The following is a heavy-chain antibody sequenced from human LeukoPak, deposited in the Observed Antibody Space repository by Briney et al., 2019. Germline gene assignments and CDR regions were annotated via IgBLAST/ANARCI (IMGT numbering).Heavy chain of an antibody. CDR3: ATGGYCSGGSCYYVSYYYMDV. D-gene: IGHD2-15*01. Sequence: PGGSLRLSCAASGFTFSSYSMNWVRQAPGKGLEWVSSISSSSSYIYYADSAKGRFTISRDNAKNSLYLQMNSLRAEDTAVYYCATGGYCSGGSCYYVSYYYMDVWGKGTTVTVSS. CDR2: ISSSSSYI. CDR1: GFTFSSYS. J-gene: IGHJ6*03. V-gene: IGHV3-21*01.